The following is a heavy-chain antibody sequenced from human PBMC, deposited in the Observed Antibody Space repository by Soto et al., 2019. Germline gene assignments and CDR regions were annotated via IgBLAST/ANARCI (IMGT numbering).Heavy chain of an antibody. Sequence: QLQLQESGPGLVKPSETLSLTCTVSGGSISSSSYYWGWIRQPPGKGLEWIGSIYYSGSTYYNPSLKSRVTISVDTSKNQFSLKLSSVTAADTAVYYCARHDRSSSWLFDYWGQGTLVTVSS. V-gene: IGHV4-39*01. CDR1: GGSISSSSYY. CDR3: ARHDRSSSWLFDY. D-gene: IGHD6-13*01. J-gene: IGHJ4*02. CDR2: IYYSGST.